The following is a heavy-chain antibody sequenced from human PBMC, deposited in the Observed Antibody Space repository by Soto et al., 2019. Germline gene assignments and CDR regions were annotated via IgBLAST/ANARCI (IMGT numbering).Heavy chain of an antibody. CDR2: ISGGGVST. Sequence: GGSLRLSCAASGFTFSAYSMSWVRQAPGKGLKRVSAISGGGVSTYYADSVKGRFTVSRDNSKNTLYLQMNSLRVEDTAVYYCAKLRYFDWSSYNWFEYWGQGTPVTVSS. J-gene: IGHJ5*01. D-gene: IGHD3-9*01. CDR1: GFTFSAYS. V-gene: IGHV3-23*01. CDR3: AKLRYFDWSSYNWFEY.